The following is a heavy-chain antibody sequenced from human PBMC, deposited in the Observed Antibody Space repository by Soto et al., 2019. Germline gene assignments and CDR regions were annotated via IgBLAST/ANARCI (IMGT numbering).Heavy chain of an antibody. J-gene: IGHJ4*02. V-gene: IGHV3-7*01. CDR1: GFTFRTYW. CDR2: TNPDESEK. Sequence: GGSLSLSCAASGFTFRTYWMSWVRQAPGKGLEWVANTNPDESEKDYVDSVKGRFSISRDNVKNSVDLQMNSLTFEDMAVYYCVRDRGFSTFDYWSQGSLVTV. CDR3: VRDRGFSTFDY. D-gene: IGHD2-2*01.